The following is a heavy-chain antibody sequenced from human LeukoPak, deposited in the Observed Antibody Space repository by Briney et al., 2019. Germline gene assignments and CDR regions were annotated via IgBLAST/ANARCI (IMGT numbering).Heavy chain of an antibody. V-gene: IGHV3-9*01. CDR3: AKEFMGGGYDY. CDR1: GFTFDDYA. Sequence: GGSLRLSCAASGFTFDDYAMHWVRQAPGKGLEWVSGISWNSGSIGYADSVKGRFTISRDNAKNSLYLQMNSLRAEDTALYYCAKEFMGGGYDYWGQGTLVTVSS. J-gene: IGHJ4*02. CDR2: ISWNSGSI. D-gene: IGHD5-12*01.